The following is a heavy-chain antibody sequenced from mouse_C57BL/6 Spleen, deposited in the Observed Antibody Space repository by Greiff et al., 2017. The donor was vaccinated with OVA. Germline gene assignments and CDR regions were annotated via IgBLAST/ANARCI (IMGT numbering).Heavy chain of an antibody. CDR1: GFNIKDYY. J-gene: IGHJ2*01. D-gene: IGHD1-1*01. V-gene: IGHV14-2*01. CDR2: IDPEDGET. Sequence: EVMLVESGAELVKPGASVKLSCTASGFNIKDYYMHWVKQRTEQGLEWIGRIDPEDGETKYAPKFQGKATITADTSSNTAYLQLSSLTSEDTAVYYCPITTVGNYYFDYWGQGTTLTVSS. CDR3: PITTVGNYYFDY.